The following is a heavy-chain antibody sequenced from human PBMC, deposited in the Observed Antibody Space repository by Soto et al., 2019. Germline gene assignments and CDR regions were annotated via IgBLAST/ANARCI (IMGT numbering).Heavy chain of an antibody. Sequence: QVQLVQSGAEVKKPGSSVKVSCKASGGTFSSYAISWVRQAPGQGLEWRGGIIPIFGTANYAQKFQGRVPITADESTSTAYMELSSLRSEDTAVYYCASVPEFTVTPYSYFDYLGQGTLVTVSS. J-gene: IGHJ4*02. CDR2: IIPIFGTA. CDR3: ASVPEFTVTPYSYFDY. V-gene: IGHV1-69*01. CDR1: GGTFSSYA. D-gene: IGHD4-17*01.